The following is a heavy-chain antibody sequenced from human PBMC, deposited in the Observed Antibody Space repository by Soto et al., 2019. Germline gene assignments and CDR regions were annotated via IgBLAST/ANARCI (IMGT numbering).Heavy chain of an antibody. CDR1: GYTFTSYG. J-gene: IGHJ3*02. D-gene: IGHD2-2*01. CDR2: ISAYNGNT. CDR3: AREKDLVVGLAFDI. Sequence: ASVKVSCKASGYTFTSYGISWLRQAPGQGLEWMGWISAYNGNTNYAQKLQGRVTMTTDTSTSTAYMELRSLRSDDTAVYYCAREKDLVVGLAFDIWGQGTMVTVSS. V-gene: IGHV1-18*01.